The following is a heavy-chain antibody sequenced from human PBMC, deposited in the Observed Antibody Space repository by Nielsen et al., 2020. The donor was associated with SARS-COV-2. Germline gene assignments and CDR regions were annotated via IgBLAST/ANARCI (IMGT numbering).Heavy chain of an antibody. Sequence: SETLSLTCSVSGASISSYYWSWIRQPPGKGLEWIGYIYHSGITKINPSLKSRVTISVDTSKNQFSLKLSSVTAADTAVYYCARVAGGPREYYYGMDVWGQGTTVTVSS. V-gene: IGHV4-59*01. CDR1: GASISSYY. J-gene: IGHJ6*02. CDR3: ARVAGGPREYYYGMDV. CDR2: IYHSGIT.